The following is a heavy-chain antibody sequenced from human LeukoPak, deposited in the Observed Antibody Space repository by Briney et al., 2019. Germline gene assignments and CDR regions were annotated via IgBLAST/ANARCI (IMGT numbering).Heavy chain of an antibody. Sequence: GGSLRLSCAASGFTFSSYAMSWVRQAPGRGLEWVSAISGSGGSTYYADSVKGRFTISRDNSKNTLYLQMNSLRAEDTAVYYCAKMGGDYGGLDYWGQGTLVTVSS. CDR3: AKMGGDYGGLDY. CDR1: GFTFSSYA. V-gene: IGHV3-23*01. CDR2: ISGSGGST. J-gene: IGHJ4*02. D-gene: IGHD4-17*01.